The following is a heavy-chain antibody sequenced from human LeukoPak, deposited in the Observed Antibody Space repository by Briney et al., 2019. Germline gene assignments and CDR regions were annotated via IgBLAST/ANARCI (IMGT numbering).Heavy chain of an antibody. CDR3: ARGYSSGWYQDAFDI. D-gene: IGHD6-19*01. CDR1: GGSISSGSYY. Sequence: PSETLSLTCTVSGGSISSGSYYWSWIRQPAGKGLEWIGRIYTSGSTNYNPSLKSRVTISVDTSKNQFSLKLSSVTAADTAVYYCARGYSSGWYQDAFDIWGQGTMVTVS. J-gene: IGHJ3*02. CDR2: IYTSGST. V-gene: IGHV4-61*02.